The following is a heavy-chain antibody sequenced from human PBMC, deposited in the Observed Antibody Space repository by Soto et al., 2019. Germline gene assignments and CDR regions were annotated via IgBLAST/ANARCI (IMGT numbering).Heavy chain of an antibody. CDR2: ISYDGSNN. D-gene: IGHD6-13*01. CDR3: ARDSIPAAVTNWADNRFDP. V-gene: IGHV3-30-3*01. CDR1: GFTFSNYA. J-gene: IGHJ5*02. Sequence: QVQMVESGGGVVQPGRSLRLSCAASGFTFSNYAMHWVRQAPGRGLEWVAVISYDGSNNYYADSVKGRFTISRDNSKNTLYLQMNSLRAEDTAVYSCARDSIPAAVTNWADNRFDPWGQGTLVTVSS.